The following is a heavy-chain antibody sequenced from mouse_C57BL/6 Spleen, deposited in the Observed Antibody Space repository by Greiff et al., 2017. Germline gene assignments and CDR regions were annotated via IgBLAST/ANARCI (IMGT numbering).Heavy chain of an antibody. CDR1: GYSFTDYN. J-gene: IGHJ4*01. D-gene: IGHD2-5*01. V-gene: IGHV1-39*01. CDR2: INPNYGTT. CDR3: ARRYYSNLYYDMDY. Sequence: VQLQQSGPELVKPGASVKISCKASGYSFTDYNMNWVKQSNGKSLEWIGVINPNYGTTSYNQKFKGKATLTVDQSSSTAYMQLNYLTSEDAAVYDSARRYYSNLYYDMDYWGQGTSVTVSS.